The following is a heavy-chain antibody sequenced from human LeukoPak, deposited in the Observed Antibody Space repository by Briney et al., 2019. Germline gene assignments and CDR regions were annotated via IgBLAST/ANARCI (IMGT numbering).Heavy chain of an antibody. D-gene: IGHD1-1*01. CDR3: TRAPNWNDVFGYYYYYMDV. CDR1: GFTFSSYG. CDR2: ISGSGGST. V-gene: IGHV3-23*01. Sequence: GGTLRLSCAASGFTFSSYGMSWVRQAPGKGREWVSAISGSGGSTYYADSVKGRFTISRDNSKKTLYLHMNRLRAEDTAVYYCTRAPNWNDVFGYYYYYMDVWGKGTPVTISS. J-gene: IGHJ6*03.